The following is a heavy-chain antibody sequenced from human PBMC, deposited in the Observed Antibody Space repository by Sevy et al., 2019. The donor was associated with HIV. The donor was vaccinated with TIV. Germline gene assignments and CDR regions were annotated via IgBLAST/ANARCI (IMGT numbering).Heavy chain of an antibody. CDR3: AKDSMITFGGVKDRRPRRITVPGGAFDY. CDR2: ISGSGGST. Sequence: GGSLRLSCAASGFTFSSYAMSWVRQAPGKGLEWVSAISGSGGSTYYADSVKGRFTISRDNSKNTRYLQMNSLRAEDRAVYYCAKDSMITFGGVKDRRPRRITVPGGAFDYWGQGTLVTVSS. CDR1: GFTFSSYA. D-gene: IGHD3-16*01. J-gene: IGHJ4*02. V-gene: IGHV3-23*01.